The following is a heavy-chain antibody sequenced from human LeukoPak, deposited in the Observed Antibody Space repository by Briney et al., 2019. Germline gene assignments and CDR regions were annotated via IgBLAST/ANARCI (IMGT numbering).Heavy chain of an antibody. CDR2: ITYDGTNT. J-gene: IGHJ4*02. V-gene: IGHV3-30*18. Sequence: GGSLRLSCAASGFTFSSYGMHWVRQAPGKGLEWVAFITYDGTNTYYADSVKGRFTISRDNSKNTLYLQMNSLRPEDTAVYYCAKDREFRDIVVVVAAMTHWGQGTLVTVSS. D-gene: IGHD2-15*01. CDR1: GFTFSSYG. CDR3: AKDREFRDIVVVVAAMTH.